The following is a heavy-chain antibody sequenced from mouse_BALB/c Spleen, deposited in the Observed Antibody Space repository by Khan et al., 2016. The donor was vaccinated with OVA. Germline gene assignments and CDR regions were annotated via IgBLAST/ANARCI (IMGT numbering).Heavy chain of an antibody. V-gene: IGHV1-20*02. CDR2: INPHIGET. D-gene: IGHD1-1*01. CDR1: GYSFTGYF. CDR3: ARIYGSDFDY. Sequence: IQLVQSGPELVKPGASVKISCKASGYSFTGYFMNWVMQSHGKSLEWIGRINPHIGETFYNQKFKGKATLTVDKPSSTAHMELRSLASEDSAVYYCARIYGSDFDYWGQGTTLTVSS. J-gene: IGHJ2*01.